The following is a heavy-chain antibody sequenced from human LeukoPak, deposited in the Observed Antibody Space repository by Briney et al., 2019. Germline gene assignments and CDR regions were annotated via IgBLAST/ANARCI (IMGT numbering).Heavy chain of an antibody. V-gene: IGHV3-21*01. Sequence: PGESLRLSCAASRFTFSSYSMNWVRQAPGKGLEWVSSISSGSSYIYYADSVKGRFTISRDNAKNSLYLQMNSLRAEDTAVYYCAREQSYYYDSSGYYYFDYWGQGTLVAVSS. CDR2: ISSGSSYI. J-gene: IGHJ4*02. CDR3: AREQSYYYDSSGYYYFDY. CDR1: RFTFSSYS. D-gene: IGHD3-22*01.